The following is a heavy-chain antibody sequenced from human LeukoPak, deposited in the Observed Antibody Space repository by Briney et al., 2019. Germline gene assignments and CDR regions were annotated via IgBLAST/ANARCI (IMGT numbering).Heavy chain of an antibody. V-gene: IGHV3-9*01. CDR2: ISWNSGSV. J-gene: IGHJ4*02. CDR1: GFTFDDYA. D-gene: IGHD1-7*01. Sequence: PGGSLRLSCAASGFTFDDYAMHWVRQAPGKGLEWVSGISWNSGSVGYADSVKGRFTISRDNAKNSLYLQMNSLRAKDTALYYCAKDSGVLTGTMNYWGQGTLVTVSS. CDR3: AKDSGVLTGTMNY.